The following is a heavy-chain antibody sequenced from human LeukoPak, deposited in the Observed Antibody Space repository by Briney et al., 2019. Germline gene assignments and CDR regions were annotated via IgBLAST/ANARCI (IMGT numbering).Heavy chain of an antibody. CDR2: INPSGGST. CDR1: GYTFTSYY. Sequence: ASVKVSCKASGYTFTSYYMHWVRQAPGQGLEWMGIINPSGGSTSYAQKFQGRVTMTRDTSTSTVYMELSSLRSEDTAVYYCARDWVLDDYGDYLEFDYWGQGTLVTASS. J-gene: IGHJ4*02. CDR3: ARDWVLDDYGDYLEFDY. D-gene: IGHD4-17*01. V-gene: IGHV1-46*01.